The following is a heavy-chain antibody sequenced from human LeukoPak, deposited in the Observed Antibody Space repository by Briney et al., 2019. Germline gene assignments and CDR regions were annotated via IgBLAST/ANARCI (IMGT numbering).Heavy chain of an antibody. Sequence: PSETLSLTCAVYGGSFSGYYWSWIRQPPGKGLEWIGEINHSGSTNYNPSLKSRVTISVDTSKNQFSLKLSSVTAADTAVYYCARDLGHDFWSGYYYWGQGTLVTVSS. J-gene: IGHJ4*02. CDR1: GGSFSGYY. D-gene: IGHD3-3*01. CDR3: ARDLGHDFWSGYYY. CDR2: INHSGST. V-gene: IGHV4-34*01.